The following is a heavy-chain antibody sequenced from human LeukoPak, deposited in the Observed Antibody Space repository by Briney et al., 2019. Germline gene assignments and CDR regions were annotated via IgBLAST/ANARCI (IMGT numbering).Heavy chain of an antibody. Sequence: GGSLRLSCAASGFTFSSYSMNWVRQAPGKGLDWLSSTSSSGSYIYYADSVKGRLSISRDNAKNTLFLQMDGLRAEDTAVYYCVREARNCSGGTCHSRSFDYWGQGTLVTVSS. CDR3: VREARNCSGGTCHSRSFDY. J-gene: IGHJ4*02. D-gene: IGHD2-15*01. CDR1: GFTFSSYS. V-gene: IGHV3-21*01. CDR2: TSSSGSYI.